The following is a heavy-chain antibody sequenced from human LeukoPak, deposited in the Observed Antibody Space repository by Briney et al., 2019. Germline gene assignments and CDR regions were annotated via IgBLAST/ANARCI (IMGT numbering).Heavy chain of an antibody. CDR3: AKDQTLSVQLWFFDY. CDR1: GFTFSSYA. Sequence: GGSLRHSCAASGFTFSSYAMHWVRQAPGKGLEWVAVISYDGSNKYYADSVKGRFTISRDNSKNTLYLQMNSLRAEDTAVYYCAKDQTLSVQLWFFDYWGQGTLVTVSS. CDR2: ISYDGSNK. V-gene: IGHV3-30-3*01. D-gene: IGHD5-18*01. J-gene: IGHJ4*02.